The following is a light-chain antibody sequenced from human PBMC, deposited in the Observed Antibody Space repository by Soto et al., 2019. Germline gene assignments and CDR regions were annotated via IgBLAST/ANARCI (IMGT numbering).Light chain of an antibody. CDR1: SSNTGAGYD. CDR3: QSYDSSPSVFV. J-gene: IGLJ1*01. CDR2: GNN. V-gene: IGLV1-40*01. Sequence: QSVLTQPPSVSGAPGQRITISCTGSSSNTGAGYDVHWYKQFPGTAPKLLIYGNNNRPSGVPGRFSGSKSGTSASLTITGLPVEDDDNYYSQSYDSSPSVFVFGTGTKLTVL.